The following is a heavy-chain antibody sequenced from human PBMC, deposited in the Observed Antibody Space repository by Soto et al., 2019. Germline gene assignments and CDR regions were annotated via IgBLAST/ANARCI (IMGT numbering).Heavy chain of an antibody. D-gene: IGHD3-10*01. CDR3: AKDREELLMWVPAEGH. CDR1: GFTFGNYG. J-gene: IGHJ4*02. V-gene: IGHV3-30*18. Sequence: QVQLVESGGGVVQPGRSLRLTCAASGFTFGNYGMHWVRQAPGKGLEWVTFISFDGSNRRYAGSVEGGFTISRGNYKNTLSLQMNSLTTDETAVYYCAKDREELLMWVPAEGHWGQGTVVTVS. CDR2: ISFDGSNR.